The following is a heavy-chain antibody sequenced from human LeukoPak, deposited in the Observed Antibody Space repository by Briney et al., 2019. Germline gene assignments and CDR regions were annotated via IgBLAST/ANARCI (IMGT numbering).Heavy chain of an antibody. J-gene: IGHJ4*02. V-gene: IGHV3-21*01. CDR1: GFIFSNYG. Sequence: GGSLRLSCAASGFIFSNYGMNWVRQASGKGLEWVAAISASGSATSYADSVKGRFTISRDNAKNSLYLQMHSLRAEDTAVYYCATEGAHHELGPVPQHFDYWGQGTLVTVSS. CDR2: ISASGSAT. CDR3: ATEGAHHELGPVPQHFDY. D-gene: IGHD1-26*01.